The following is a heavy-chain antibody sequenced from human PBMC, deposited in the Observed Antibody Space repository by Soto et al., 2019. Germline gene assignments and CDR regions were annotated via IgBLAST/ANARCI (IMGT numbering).Heavy chain of an antibody. CDR1: GDSISGYY. CDR3: ARGDVFDL. J-gene: IGHJ3*01. CDR2: IYSSGNA. V-gene: IGHV4-4*07. Sequence: QVQLQESGPGLVKPSETVSLICTVSGDSISGYYWSWIRHPAGKGLEWIGRIYSSGNANYNPSLKSRVSMSVDMSKNQFSLKVTSVTAADTAMYYCARGDVFDLWGQGTKVTVSS.